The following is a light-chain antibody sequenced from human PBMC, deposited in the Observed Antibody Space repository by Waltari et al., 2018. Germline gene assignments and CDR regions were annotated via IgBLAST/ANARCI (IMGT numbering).Light chain of an antibody. Sequence: SDVLTQPPSVSLAPGKTARITCGANNIGSNSVHWYQQKPGQAPVLVIYYDTDRPSGIPERFSGSNSGSTATLTISRVEAGDEADYYCQVWDGSSDHVLFGGGTKLTVL. CDR3: QVWDGSSDHVL. CDR2: YDT. CDR1: NIGSNS. V-gene: IGLV3-21*04. J-gene: IGLJ2*01.